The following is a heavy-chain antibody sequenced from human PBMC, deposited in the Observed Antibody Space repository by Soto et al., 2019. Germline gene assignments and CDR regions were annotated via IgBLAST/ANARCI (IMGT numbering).Heavy chain of an antibody. CDR3: AREAILPRGKYFDY. CDR1: GFTVSRNY. Sequence: EGQLVESGGGLVQPGESLRLSCAASGFTVSRNYMSWVRQAPGKGLEWVSVIYSGGITYYADSVKGRFTISRDNSKNTLYLQMNSLRAEDTAVYYCAREAILPRGKYFDYWGQGTLVTVSS. V-gene: IGHV3-66*01. J-gene: IGHJ4*02. CDR2: IYSGGIT. D-gene: IGHD3-9*01.